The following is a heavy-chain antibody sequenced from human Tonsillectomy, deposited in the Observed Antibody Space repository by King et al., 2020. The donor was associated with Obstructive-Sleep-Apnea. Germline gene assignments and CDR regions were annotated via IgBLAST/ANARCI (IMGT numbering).Heavy chain of an antibody. Sequence: VQLVESGGGVVQPGRSLRLSCAASGFTFSSYGMHWVRQAPGKGLEWVAVRSYDGSNKYYADSVKGRFTISRDNSKNTLYLQMNSLRAEDTAVYYCAKDQELLWFGELLGPGYWGQGTLVTVSS. V-gene: IGHV3-30*18. CDR2: RSYDGSNK. CDR3: AKDQELLWFGELLGPGY. CDR1: GFTFSSYG. J-gene: IGHJ4*02. D-gene: IGHD3-10*01.